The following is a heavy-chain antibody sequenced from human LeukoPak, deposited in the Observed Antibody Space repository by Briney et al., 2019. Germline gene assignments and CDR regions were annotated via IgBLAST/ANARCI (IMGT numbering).Heavy chain of an antibody. D-gene: IGHD3-22*01. CDR2: ISAYNGNT. CDR1: GYTLTSYG. CDR3: ARVEEAYNYDSSGYSFVSFDY. Sequence: ASVKVPCKASGYTLTSYGISWVRQAPGQGLEWMGWISAYNGNTNYAQKLQGRVTMTTDTSTSTAYMELRSLRSDDTAVYYCARVEEAYNYDSSGYSFVSFDYWGQGTLVTVSS. J-gene: IGHJ4*02. V-gene: IGHV1-18*01.